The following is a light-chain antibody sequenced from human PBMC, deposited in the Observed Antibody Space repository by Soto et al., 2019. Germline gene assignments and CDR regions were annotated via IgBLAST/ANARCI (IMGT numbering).Light chain of an antibody. CDR1: QSVSTNY. Sequence: DIVMTQSPATLSVSPGGRATLSCRASQSVSTNYLAWYQQKPGQAPRLLIYGASNRATGIPDRFSGSGSGTDFTLTISRLAPEDFAVYYCQQYGDSPVTFGQGTRLEI. V-gene: IGKV3-20*01. CDR2: GAS. J-gene: IGKJ5*01. CDR3: QQYGDSPVT.